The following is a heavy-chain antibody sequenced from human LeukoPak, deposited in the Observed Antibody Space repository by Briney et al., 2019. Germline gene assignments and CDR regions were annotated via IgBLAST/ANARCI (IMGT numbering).Heavy chain of an antibody. CDR3: AHLTVGSYYFDY. CDR2: IYWNDDK. CDR1: AFSLSTSGVG. J-gene: IGHJ4*02. V-gene: IGHV2-5*01. Sequence: SGPTLVKPTQTLTLTCTFSAFSLSTSGVGVGWIRQPPGKALEWLALIYWNDDKRYSPLLKSRLTITKDTSKNQVVLTMINMDPVDTATYYCAHLTVGSYYFDYWGQGTLVTVPS. D-gene: IGHD4-23*01.